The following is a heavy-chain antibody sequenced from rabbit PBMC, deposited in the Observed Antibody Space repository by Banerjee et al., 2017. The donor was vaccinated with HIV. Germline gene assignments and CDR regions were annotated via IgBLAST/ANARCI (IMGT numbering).Heavy chain of an antibody. D-gene: IGHD6-1*01. V-gene: IGHV1S45*01. CDR1: GFSFSSSHW. CDR2: IYAGSSGST. CDR3: AKENYDTYGYDDL. Sequence: QEQLEESGGDLVKPGSSLTLTCTASGFSFSSSHWICWVRQAPGKGLEWIACIYAGSSGSTYYASWAKDRFTISKTSSTTVTLQMTSLTAADTATYFCAKENYDTYGYDDLWGPGTLVTVS. J-gene: IGHJ4*01.